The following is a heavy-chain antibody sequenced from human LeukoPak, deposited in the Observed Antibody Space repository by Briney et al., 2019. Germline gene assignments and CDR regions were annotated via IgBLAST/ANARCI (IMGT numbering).Heavy chain of an antibody. Sequence: PSETLSLTCAVYGGSFSGYYWSWIRQPPGKGLEWIGEINHSGSTNYNPSLKSRVTISVDTSKNQFSLKLSSVTAADTAVYYCARGCLWGNNYYYYYMDVWGKGTTVTVSS. D-gene: IGHD4-23*01. J-gene: IGHJ6*03. CDR1: GGSFSGYY. V-gene: IGHV4-34*01. CDR2: INHSGST. CDR3: ARGCLWGNNYYYYYMDV.